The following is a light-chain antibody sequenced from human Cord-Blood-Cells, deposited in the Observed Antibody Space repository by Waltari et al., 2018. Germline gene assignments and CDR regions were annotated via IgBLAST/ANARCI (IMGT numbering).Light chain of an antibody. J-gene: IGLJ2*01. V-gene: IGLV2-8*01. CDR2: EVS. CDR3: SSYAGSNNYVV. CDR1: SSDVGGYNY. Sequence: QSALTQPTSASGYPGQSVTISCTGTSSDVGGYNYVSWYQQHPGKAPKLMIYEVSKRPSGVPDRFSGSKSGNTASLTVSGLQAEDEADYYCSSYAGSNNYVVFGGGTKLTVL.